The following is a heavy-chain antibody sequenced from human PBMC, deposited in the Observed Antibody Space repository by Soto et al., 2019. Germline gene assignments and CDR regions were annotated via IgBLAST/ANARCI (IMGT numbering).Heavy chain of an antibody. CDR1: GFTFRSYS. CDR2: ISSSSNYI. Sequence: LRLSCAASGFTFRSYSMNWVRQAPGKGLEWISSISSSSNYIHYRDSVRGRFTISRDNAKNSLYLQLDSLRVEDTAVYFCARDRGSEVFDSWGQGTLVTVSS. D-gene: IGHD5-12*01. J-gene: IGHJ5*01. V-gene: IGHV3-21*01. CDR3: ARDRGSEVFDS.